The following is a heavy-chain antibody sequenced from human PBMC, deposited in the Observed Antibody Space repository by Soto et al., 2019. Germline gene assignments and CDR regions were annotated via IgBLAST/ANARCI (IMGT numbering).Heavy chain of an antibody. CDR2: IVPLSDRT. V-gene: IGHV1-69*01. D-gene: IGHD2-15*01. CDR3: ARKSGRDCHSGGGCFSLDV. J-gene: IGHJ4*02. CDR1: GETLNSNP. Sequence: QVQLVQSGAEVKKPGSSLKVSCKVFGETLNSNPIGWVRQAPGHGLEWVGGIVPLSDRTNYAQELQGRVTVTAAGSTSTVYMELSNLKSDYTAVYYCARKSGRDCHSGGGCFSLDVWGQGSLITVSS.